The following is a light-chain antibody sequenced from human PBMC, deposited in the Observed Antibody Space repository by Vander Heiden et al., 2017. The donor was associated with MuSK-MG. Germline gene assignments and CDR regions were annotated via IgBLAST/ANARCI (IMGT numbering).Light chain of an antibody. CDR2: DVS. CDR3: SSYTSSTTLDV. J-gene: IGLJ1*01. V-gene: IGLV2-14*01. Sequence: QSALTQPASVSGSPGQSITISCTGTTSDVGGYDYVSWYQQHPGSAPKLMIYDVSYRPSGVSNRFSGSKSGNTASLTISGLQAEDEADYDCSSYTSSTTLDVFGTRTKLTVL. CDR1: TSDVGGYDY.